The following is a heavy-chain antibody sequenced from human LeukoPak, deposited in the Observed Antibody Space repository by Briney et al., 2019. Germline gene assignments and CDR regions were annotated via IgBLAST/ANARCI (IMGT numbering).Heavy chain of an antibody. CDR1: GFTFSSYA. V-gene: IGHV3-30-3*01. Sequence: GGSLRLSCAASGFTFSSYAMHWVRQAPGKGLEWVAVISYDGSNKYYADSVKGRFTISRDNSKNTLYLQMNSLRAEDTAVYYCARDLRFGELLGPPLGAFDIWGQGTMVTVSS. J-gene: IGHJ3*02. CDR2: ISYDGSNK. D-gene: IGHD3-10*01. CDR3: ARDLRFGELLGPPLGAFDI.